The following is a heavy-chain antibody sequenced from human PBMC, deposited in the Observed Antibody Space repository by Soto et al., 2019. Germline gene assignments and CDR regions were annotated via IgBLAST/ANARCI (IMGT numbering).Heavy chain of an antibody. CDR3: ARGHIDDYGDYGNYYYYYMDV. CDR2: IWYDGSNK. V-gene: IGHV3-33*01. D-gene: IGHD4-17*01. Sequence: PGGSLRLSCAASGFTFSSYGMHWVRQAPGKGLEWVAVIWYDGSNKYYADSVKGRFTISRDNSKNTLYLQMNSLRAEDTAVYYCARGHIDDYGDYGNYYYYYMDVWGKGTTVTVSS. CDR1: GFTFSSYG. J-gene: IGHJ6*03.